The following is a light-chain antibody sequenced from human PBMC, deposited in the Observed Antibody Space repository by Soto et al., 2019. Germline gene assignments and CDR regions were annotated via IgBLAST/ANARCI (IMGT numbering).Light chain of an antibody. V-gene: IGLV2-23*01. CDR3: CSFAGSSTYV. J-gene: IGLJ1*01. CDR1: SRDVGSYNL. CDR2: EGT. Sequence: QSALTQPASVSGSPGQSITISCTGTSRDVGSYNLVSWYQQHPGNAPKLIIYEGTKRPSGVSYRFSGSKSGNTASLTISGLQEEDEGDYHCCSFAGSSTYVFGTGTTLTVL.